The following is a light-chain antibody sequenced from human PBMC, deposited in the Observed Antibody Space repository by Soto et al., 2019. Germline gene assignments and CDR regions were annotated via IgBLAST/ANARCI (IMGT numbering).Light chain of an antibody. CDR3: QVWNSFGDHVV. Sequence: SYELTQPPSVSVAPGQTARLTCGGDTVGSKSIHWYQQKAGQAPVLVVYDDSDRPSGIPERFSGSNSENMATLTISRVEAGDEADYYCQVWNSFGDHVVFGGGTKLTVL. J-gene: IGLJ2*01. CDR2: DDS. V-gene: IGLV3-21*02. CDR1: TVGSKS.